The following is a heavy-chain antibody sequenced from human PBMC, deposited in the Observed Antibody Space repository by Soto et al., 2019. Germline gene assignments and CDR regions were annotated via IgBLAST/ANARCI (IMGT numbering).Heavy chain of an antibody. V-gene: IGHV4-4*02. J-gene: IGHJ6*03. CDR2: IYHSGST. Sequence: PSETLSLTCAVSSGSISSSNWWSWVRQPPGKGLEWIGEIYHSGSTNYNPSLKSRVTISVDKSKNQFSLKLSSVTAADTAVYYCARVASGYDYRDYYYYYMDVWGKGTTVTVSS. CDR1: SGSISSSNW. D-gene: IGHD5-12*01. CDR3: ARVASGYDYRDYYYYYMDV.